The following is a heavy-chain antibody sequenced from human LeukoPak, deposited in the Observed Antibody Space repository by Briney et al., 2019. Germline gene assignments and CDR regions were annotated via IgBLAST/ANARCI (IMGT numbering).Heavy chain of an antibody. V-gene: IGHV3-66*01. J-gene: IGHJ1*01. Sequence: GGSLRLSCAASGFTFRLYEMNWVRQAPGKGLEWVSVIYSGGSTYYADSVKGRFTISRDNSKNTLYLQMNSLRAEDTAVYYCARDMTGYSSSWYEYWGQGTLVTVSS. CDR3: ARDMTGYSSSWYEY. D-gene: IGHD6-13*01. CDR2: IYSGGST. CDR1: GFTFRLYE.